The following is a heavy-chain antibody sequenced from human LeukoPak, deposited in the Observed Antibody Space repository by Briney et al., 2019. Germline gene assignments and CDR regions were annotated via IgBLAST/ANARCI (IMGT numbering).Heavy chain of an antibody. D-gene: IGHD5-18*01. J-gene: IGHJ4*02. CDR1: GFTFSSYG. Sequence: PGGSLRLFCAASGFTFSSYGMHWVRQAPGKGLEWVEVISYDGSNKYYADSVKGRFTISRDNSKNTLYLQMNSLRAEDTAVYYCAKSDGYSYGAFDYWGQGTLVTVSS. CDR2: ISYDGSNK. V-gene: IGHV3-30*18. CDR3: AKSDGYSYGAFDY.